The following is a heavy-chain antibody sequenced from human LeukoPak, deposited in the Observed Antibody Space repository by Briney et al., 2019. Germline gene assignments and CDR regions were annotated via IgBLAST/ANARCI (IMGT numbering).Heavy chain of an antibody. CDR2: ISISSSTK. Sequence: GGSLRLSCAASGFTLRNYNMNWVRQAPGKGLEWVSFISISSSTKYYADSMKGRFTISRDNAKNSLYLQMNSLKAEDTAVYYCARDVGEGDAFDIWGQGTMVTVSS. D-gene: IGHD3-16*01. J-gene: IGHJ3*02. CDR3: ARDVGEGDAFDI. V-gene: IGHV3-48*01. CDR1: GFTLRNYN.